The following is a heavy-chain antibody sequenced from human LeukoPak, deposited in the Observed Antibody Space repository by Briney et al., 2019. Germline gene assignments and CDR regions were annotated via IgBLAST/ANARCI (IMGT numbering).Heavy chain of an antibody. CDR2: TYYSGST. D-gene: IGHD3-22*01. Sequence: KPSETLSLTCTVSGGSISSYYWSWIRQPPGKGLEWIGYTYYSGSTNYNPSLKSRVTISVDTSKNQFSLKLSSVTAADTAVYYCARESLTYYYDSSGYSDYYYYYMDVWGKGTTVTVSS. V-gene: IGHV4-59*01. CDR3: ARESLTYYYDSSGYSDYYYYYMDV. J-gene: IGHJ6*03. CDR1: GGSISSYY.